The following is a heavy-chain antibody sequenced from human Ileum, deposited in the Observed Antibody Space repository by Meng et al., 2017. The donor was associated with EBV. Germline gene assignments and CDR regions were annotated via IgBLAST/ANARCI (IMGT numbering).Heavy chain of an antibody. CDR3: TRQVIGTAALDP. CDR2: IRDKANSYET. Sequence: VGGGGPGGGLVPPGGPLKLSGAASGLPFRGSPMHWVRQASGKGLEWVGRIRDKANSYETGYGASVKGRFTISRDDSKNTAFLQMNSLKNEDTAVYYCTRQVIGTAALDPWGQGTLVTVSS. J-gene: IGHJ5*02. D-gene: IGHD1-20*01. V-gene: IGHV3-73*02. CDR1: GLPFRGSP.